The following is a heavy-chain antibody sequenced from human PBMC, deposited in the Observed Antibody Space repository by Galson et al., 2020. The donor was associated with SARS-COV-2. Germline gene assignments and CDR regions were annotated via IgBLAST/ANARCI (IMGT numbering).Heavy chain of an antibody. V-gene: IGHV3-23*01. D-gene: IGHD3-16*01. Sequence: GGSLRLSCVASGFTFSSSVMNWVRQAPGKGLEWISSITGSGTNTHSADSVKGRFTFSRDNSKSTVYLQMNSLRAEDTAIYYCAKGGGASYYYYMDVWGEGTTVTVS. CDR2: ITGSGTNT. CDR3: AKGGGASYYYYMDV. J-gene: IGHJ6*03. CDR1: GFTFSSSV.